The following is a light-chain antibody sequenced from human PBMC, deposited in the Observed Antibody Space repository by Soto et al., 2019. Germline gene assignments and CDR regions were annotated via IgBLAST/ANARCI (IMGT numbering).Light chain of an antibody. J-gene: IGKJ1*01. CDR2: GAS. CDR1: QSVGSN. CDR3: QQYNNWPRT. V-gene: IGKV3-15*01. Sequence: EIVMTQSPATLSVSTGERATLSCRASQSVGSNLAWYQRRPGQAPRLLIYGASTSATGIPARFSGSGSGTEFTLTISSLQSEDFAVYYCQQYNNWPRTFGQGTKVEIK.